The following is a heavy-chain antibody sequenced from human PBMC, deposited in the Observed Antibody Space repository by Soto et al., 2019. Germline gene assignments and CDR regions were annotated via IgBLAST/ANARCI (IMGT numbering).Heavy chain of an antibody. CDR3: ARALYYCSGGSCYSYYYYMDV. V-gene: IGHV1-8*01. CDR1: GYTFTSYD. D-gene: IGHD2-15*01. CDR2: MDPNSGNT. J-gene: IGHJ6*03. Sequence: ASVKVSCKASGYTFTSYDINWVRQATGQGLEWMGWMDPNSGNTGYAQKFQGRVTMTRNTSISTAYMELSSLRSEDTAVYYCARALYYCSGGSCYSYYYYMDVWGQGTMVTVSS.